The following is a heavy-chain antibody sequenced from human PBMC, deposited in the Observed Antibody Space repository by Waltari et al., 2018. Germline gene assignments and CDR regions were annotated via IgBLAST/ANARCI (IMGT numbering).Heavy chain of an antibody. D-gene: IGHD2-15*01. J-gene: IGHJ3*02. Sequence: EVQLVESGGGLIQPGGSLRLSCAASGFTVSSNYMSWVRKAPGKGLEWVSVIYSGGSTYYADSVKGRFTISRDNSKNTLYLQMNSLRAEDTAVYYCARDPERYCSGGSCDDAFDIWGQGTMVTVSS. V-gene: IGHV3-53*01. CDR3: ARDPERYCSGGSCDDAFDI. CDR1: GFTVSSNY. CDR2: IYSGGST.